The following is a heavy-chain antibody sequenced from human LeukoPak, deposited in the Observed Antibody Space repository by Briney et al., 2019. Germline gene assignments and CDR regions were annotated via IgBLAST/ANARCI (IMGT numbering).Heavy chain of an antibody. CDR2: IKQDGSEK. CDR3: ARDGHYYDFWSGYSDY. V-gene: IGHV3-7*01. Sequence: GGSLRLSCAASGFTFSSYWMSWVCQAPGKGLEWVANIKQDGSEKYYVDSVKGRFTISRDNAKNSLYLQMNSLRAEDTAVYYCARDGHYYDFWSGYSDYWGQGTLVTVSS. J-gene: IGHJ4*02. CDR1: GFTFSSYW. D-gene: IGHD3-3*01.